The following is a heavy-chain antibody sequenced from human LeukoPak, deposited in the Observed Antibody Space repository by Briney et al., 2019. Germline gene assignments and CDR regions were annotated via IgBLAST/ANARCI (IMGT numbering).Heavy chain of an antibody. Sequence: ASVKVSCKASGYTFTSYAMNWVRQAPGQGLECMGWINTNTGNPTYAQGFTGRFVFSLDTSVSTAYLQISSLKAEDTAVYYCARDRDDILTDVRGPFDYWGQGTLVTVSS. V-gene: IGHV7-4-1*02. CDR2: INTNTGNP. D-gene: IGHD3-9*01. CDR3: ARDRDDILTDVRGPFDY. CDR1: GYTFTSYA. J-gene: IGHJ4*02.